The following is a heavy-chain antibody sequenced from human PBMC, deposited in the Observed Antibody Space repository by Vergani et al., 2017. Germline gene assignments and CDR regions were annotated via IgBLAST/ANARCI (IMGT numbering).Heavy chain of an antibody. CDR3: AMYIRDGYNCVFDY. CDR2: IYYSGST. J-gene: IGHJ4*02. Sequence: QVQLQESGPGLVKPSETLSPTCTVPGGPIRSYYWSWIRQPPGKGLEWIGYIYYSGSTKYNPPLKSRVTTSVNTSKNQFSLMLSSVTDADTAGYYCAMYIRDGYNCVFDYWGQGTLVTVSS. V-gene: IGHV4-59*01. D-gene: IGHD5-24*01. CDR1: GGPIRSYY.